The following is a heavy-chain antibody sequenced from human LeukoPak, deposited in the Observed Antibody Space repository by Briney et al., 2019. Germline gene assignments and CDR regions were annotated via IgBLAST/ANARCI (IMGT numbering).Heavy chain of an antibody. Sequence: SETLSLTCAVYGGSFSGYYWSWIRQPPGKGLEWIGEINHSGSTNYNPSLKSRVTISVDTSKNQFSLKLSSVAAADTAVYYCARARLLWWPPNAFDIWGQGTMVTVSS. CDR1: GGSFSGYY. V-gene: IGHV4-34*01. CDR3: ARARLLWWPPNAFDI. J-gene: IGHJ3*02. D-gene: IGHD2-15*01. CDR2: INHSGST.